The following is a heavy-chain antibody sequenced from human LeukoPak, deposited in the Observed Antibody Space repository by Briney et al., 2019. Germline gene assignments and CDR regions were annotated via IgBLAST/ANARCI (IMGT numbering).Heavy chain of an antibody. J-gene: IGHJ4*02. V-gene: IGHV5-51*01. D-gene: IGHD2-15*01. CDR3: AGPKGRCSCGSCCFFDY. CDR2: IYPGDSDT. Sequence: GESLKISCKGSGYSFTSYWIGWVRQMPGKGLEWMGIIYPGDSDTRYSPSFQGQDTISADKSLSTASLQWSSVKVSDTAMYYCAGPKGRCSCGSCCFFDYWGQGTLGTVSS. CDR1: GYSFTSYW.